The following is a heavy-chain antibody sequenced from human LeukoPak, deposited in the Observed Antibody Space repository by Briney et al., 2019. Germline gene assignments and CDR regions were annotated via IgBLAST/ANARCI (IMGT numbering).Heavy chain of an antibody. CDR3: ARGGLAYYDSSGYYSP. J-gene: IGHJ5*02. CDR1: GFTFSSYA. Sequence: GGSLRLSCAASGFTFSSYAMSWVRQAPGKGLEWASAISGSGGSTYYADSVKGRFTISRDNSKNTLYLQMNSLRAEDTAVYYCARGGLAYYDSSGYYSPWGQGTLVTVSS. V-gene: IGHV3-23*01. CDR2: ISGSGGST. D-gene: IGHD3-22*01.